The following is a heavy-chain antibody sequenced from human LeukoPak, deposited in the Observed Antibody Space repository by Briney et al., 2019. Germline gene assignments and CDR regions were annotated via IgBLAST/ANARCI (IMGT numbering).Heavy chain of an antibody. Sequence: SETLSLTCAVYGGSFSGYYWSWIRQPPGKGLEWIGSIYYGGYTYYNPSLKSRVTISVDTSKNQFSLKLSSVTAADTAIYYCQSRFLEWLLDYWGQGTLVTVSS. D-gene: IGHD3-3*01. V-gene: IGHV4-34*01. J-gene: IGHJ4*02. CDR1: GGSFSGYY. CDR3: QSRFLEWLLDY. CDR2: IYYGGYT.